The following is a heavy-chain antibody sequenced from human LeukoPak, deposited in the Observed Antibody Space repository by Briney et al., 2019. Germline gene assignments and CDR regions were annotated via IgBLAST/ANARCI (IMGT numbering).Heavy chain of an antibody. CDR2: ISYDGSNK. J-gene: IGHJ3*02. CDR3: ARSLALRNDAFDI. D-gene: IGHD4-17*01. V-gene: IGHV3-30*04. CDR1: GFTFSSYA. Sequence: PGRSLRLSCAASGFTFSSYAMHWVRQAPGKGLEWVAVISYDGSNKYYADSVKGRFTISRDNSKNTLYLQMNSLRAEDTAVYYCARSLALRNDAFDIWGQGTMVTVSS.